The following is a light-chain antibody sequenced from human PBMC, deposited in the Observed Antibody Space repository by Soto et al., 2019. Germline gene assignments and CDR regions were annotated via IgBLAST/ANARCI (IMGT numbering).Light chain of an antibody. CDR1: ETVATN. CDR3: QQSYGRPPLA. Sequence: VMTQSPATLSASIGERVTISCWASETVATNLDWYQQKRGQAPRLLISGASNWPRGISARFRGSGSGTEFTLTISSLQSEDSATYYWQQSYGRPPLAFGGGTKVEI. CDR2: GAS. V-gene: IGKV3-15*01. J-gene: IGKJ4*02.